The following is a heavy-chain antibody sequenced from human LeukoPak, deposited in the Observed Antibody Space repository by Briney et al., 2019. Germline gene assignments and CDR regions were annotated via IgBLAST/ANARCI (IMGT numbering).Heavy chain of an antibody. V-gene: IGHV4-39*01. CDR2: IYYSGST. CDR3: AISPYYYDSSGYSPLIPPTI. J-gene: IGHJ3*02. D-gene: IGHD3-22*01. CDR1: GGSISSSSYY. Sequence: SETLSLTCTVSGGSISSSSYYWGWIRQPPGKGLEWIGSIYYSGSTYYNPSLESRVTISVDTSKNQFSLKLSSVTAADTAVYYCAISPYYYDSSGYSPLIPPTIWGQGTMVTVSS.